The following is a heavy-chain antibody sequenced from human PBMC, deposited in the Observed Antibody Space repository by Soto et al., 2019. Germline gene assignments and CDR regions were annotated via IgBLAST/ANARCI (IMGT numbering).Heavy chain of an antibody. J-gene: IGHJ4*02. CDR1: GGTFNNYA. CDR3: ARGGVDVVATSAFDY. Sequence: QVQLVQSGAEVKKPGSSVKVSCKASGGTFNNYAISWVRQAPGQGLEWMGGIIPIIGTGDYGHKFQGRREISADESTGTTFMELSSLRSEDTALSYCARGGVDVVATSAFDYWGQGTLVTVSS. D-gene: IGHD5-12*01. CDR2: IIPIIGTG. V-gene: IGHV1-69*01.